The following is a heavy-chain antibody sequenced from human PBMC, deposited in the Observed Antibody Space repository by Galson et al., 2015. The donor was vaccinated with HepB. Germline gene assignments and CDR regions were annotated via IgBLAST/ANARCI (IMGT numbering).Heavy chain of an antibody. V-gene: IGHV3-33*05. Sequence: SLRLSCAVSQFTFSSYVMHWVRQAPGKGLEWVALISYDGVVKKYAESVEGRFTVSRDNSKNTLYLQMNGLRAGDTAVYYCARGVWGLAVGNTPWSYLDPWGQGTLVIVSS. CDR3: ARGVWGLAVGNTPWSYLDP. D-gene: IGHD6-19*01. CDR2: ISYDGVVK. J-gene: IGHJ5*02. CDR1: QFTFSSYV.